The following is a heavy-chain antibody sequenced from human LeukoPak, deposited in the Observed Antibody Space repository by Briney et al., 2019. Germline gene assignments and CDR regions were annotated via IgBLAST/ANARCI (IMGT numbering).Heavy chain of an antibody. CDR2: IYTSGST. J-gene: IGHJ4*02. D-gene: IGHD3-10*01. CDR1: GGSISSYY. Sequence: PSETLSLTCTVSGGSISSYYWSWIRQPAGKGLEWIGRIYTSGSTNYNPSLKSRVTISVDKSKNQFSLELSSVTAADTAVYYCARYYGSGSTGGYFDYWGQGTLVTVSS. CDR3: ARYYGSGSTGGYFDY. V-gene: IGHV4-4*07.